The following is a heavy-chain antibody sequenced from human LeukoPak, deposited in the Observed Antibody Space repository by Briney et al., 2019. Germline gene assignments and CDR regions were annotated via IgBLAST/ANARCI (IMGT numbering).Heavy chain of an antibody. CDR2: IIPIFGTA. V-gene: IGHV1-69*05. CDR3: ARGGQQLGPHLQYYYYYYMDV. J-gene: IGHJ6*03. CDR1: GGTFSSYA. D-gene: IGHD6-13*01. Sequence: SVKVSCKASGGTFSSYAISWVRQAPGQGLEWMGGIIPIFGTANYAQKFQRRVTITTDESTSTAYMELSSLRSEDTAVYYCARGGQQLGPHLQYYYYYYMDVWGKGTTVTVSS.